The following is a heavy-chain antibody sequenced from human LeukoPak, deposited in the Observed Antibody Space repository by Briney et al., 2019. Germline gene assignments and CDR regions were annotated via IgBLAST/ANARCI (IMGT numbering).Heavy chain of an antibody. V-gene: IGHV1-8*03. J-gene: IGHJ6*03. CDR1: GYTFTSYV. CDR3: ARGAVGYCSSTSCYTLYYYYYMDV. CDR2: MNPNSGNT. D-gene: IGHD2-2*01. Sequence: GASVKVSCKASGYTFTSYVINWVRQATGQGLEWMGWMNPNSGNTGYAQKFQGRVTITRNTSISTAYMELSSLRSEDTAVYYCARGAVGYCSSTSCYTLYYYYYMDVWGKGTTVTVSS.